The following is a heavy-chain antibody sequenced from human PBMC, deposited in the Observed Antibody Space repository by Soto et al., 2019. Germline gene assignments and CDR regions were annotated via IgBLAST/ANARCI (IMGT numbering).Heavy chain of an antibody. Sequence: GGSLRLSCEASGFTLSYYWMSWVRQAPGKGLEWVANIKQEGSEKYYVDSVKGRFTISRDNAKNSLYLQMNSLRAEDTAVYYCARHKAVAGLDYWGQGTLVTVSS. CDR1: GFTLSYYW. CDR2: IKQEGSEK. D-gene: IGHD6-19*01. V-gene: IGHV3-7*01. J-gene: IGHJ4*02. CDR3: ARHKAVAGLDY.